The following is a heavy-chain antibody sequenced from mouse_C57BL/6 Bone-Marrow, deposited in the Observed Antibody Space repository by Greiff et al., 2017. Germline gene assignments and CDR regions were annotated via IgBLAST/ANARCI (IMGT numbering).Heavy chain of an antibody. J-gene: IGHJ1*03. D-gene: IGHD4-1*01. CDR2: IDPEDGET. CDR1: GFNFNDYH. V-gene: IGHV14-2*01. CDR3: ARLTRNWYFDV. Sequence: VQLQQSGAELVKPGASVKLPCTASGFNFNDYHMPWVKQRTEQGLEWIGRIDPEDGETNYAPKFQGKATITADTSSNTAYLRLSSLTTEDTAVYNCARLTRNWYFDVWGTGTTVTVSS.